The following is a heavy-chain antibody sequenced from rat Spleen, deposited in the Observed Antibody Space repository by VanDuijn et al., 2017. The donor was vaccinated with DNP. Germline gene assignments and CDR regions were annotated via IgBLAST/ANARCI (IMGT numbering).Heavy chain of an antibody. CDR3: AKDAFDY. J-gene: IGHJ2*01. Sequence: EVQLVESGGGLVQPGRSLKLSCAASGFTFSDYNMAWVRQAPKKGLEWVATISYDGSSTYYRDSVKGRFTISKDNAKDTLYLQMESLRSEDTATYYCAKDAFDYWGQGVMVTVSS. V-gene: IGHV5-7*01. CDR2: ISYDGSST. CDR1: GFTFSDYN.